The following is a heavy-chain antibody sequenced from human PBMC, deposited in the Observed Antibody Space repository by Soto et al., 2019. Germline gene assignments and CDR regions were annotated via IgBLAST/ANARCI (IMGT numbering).Heavy chain of an antibody. V-gene: IGHV3-23*01. Sequence: EVQLLESGGGSVQPGGSLKLSCAVSGFTFSIYAMCWVRQAPGRGPEWVAGINDDGDRTYYADSAKGRFTISRDNSKNTLYLQMNSLRAEDTAVYYCAREEWTDRRPYLYSGMDVWGQGTTVIVSS. CDR2: INDDGDRT. D-gene: IGHD3-3*01. CDR3: AREEWTDRRPYLYSGMDV. CDR1: GFTFSIYA. J-gene: IGHJ6*02.